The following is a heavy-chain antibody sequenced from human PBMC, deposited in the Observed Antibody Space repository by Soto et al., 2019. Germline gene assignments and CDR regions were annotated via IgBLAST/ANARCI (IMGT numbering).Heavy chain of an antibody. CDR2: INHGGTS. J-gene: IGHJ3*02. V-gene: IGHV4-34*01. Sequence: SETLSLTCAVHGGSFSGYYWDWIRQPPGKGLEWIGEINHGGTSNYNPSLKSRAIISVDTSKNQFSLKLTSVTAEDTALYYCARTGDVNTAMVWNAFDIWGQGTMVTVSS. CDR1: GGSFSGYY. CDR3: ARTGDVNTAMVWNAFDI. D-gene: IGHD5-18*01.